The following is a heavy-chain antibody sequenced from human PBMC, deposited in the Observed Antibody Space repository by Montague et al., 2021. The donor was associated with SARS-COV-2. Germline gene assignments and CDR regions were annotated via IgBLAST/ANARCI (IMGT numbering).Heavy chain of an antibody. J-gene: IGHJ6*03. CDR1: GGSISSSSHY. Sequence: SETLSLTCTVSGGSISSSSHYWGWIRQPPGKGLEWIGSIYYSGSTYYNPSLKSRVTISVDTSKNQFSLKPSSVTAADTAVYYCASTYGGNLGYYCYYMDVWGRGTTVTVSS. V-gene: IGHV4-39*01. CDR2: IYYSGST. CDR3: ASTYGGNLGYYCYYMDV. D-gene: IGHD4-23*01.